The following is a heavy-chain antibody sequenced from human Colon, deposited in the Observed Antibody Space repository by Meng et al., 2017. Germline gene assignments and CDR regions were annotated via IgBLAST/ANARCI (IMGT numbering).Heavy chain of an antibody. D-gene: IGHD6-19*01. CDR2: FHYTGPI. CDR1: GFSVTLGQF. V-gene: IGHV4-4*02. J-gene: IGHJ4*02. Sequence: QLRLKGSGPGLGKPSVSLSLTFGVPGFSVTLGQFWTWVRQPPGKGLEWIGEFHYTGPINYKPSLMSRVTISVDASRNQFSLRLTSVTAADTAVYYCAASSGWYRIDSWGQGTLVTVSS. CDR3: AASSGWYRIDS.